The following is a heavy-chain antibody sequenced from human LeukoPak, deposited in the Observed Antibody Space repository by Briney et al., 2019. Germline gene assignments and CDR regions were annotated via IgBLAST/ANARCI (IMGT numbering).Heavy chain of an antibody. Sequence: SETLSLTCAVYGGSFSGYYWSWIRQPPGKGLEWIGEINHSGSTNYNPSLKSRVTISVDTSKNQFSLKLSSVTAADTAVYYCARARITIFALRNRAKNWFDPWGQGTLVTVSS. CDR3: ARARITIFALRNRAKNWFDP. D-gene: IGHD3-3*01. V-gene: IGHV4-34*01. CDR2: INHSGST. CDR1: GGSFSGYY. J-gene: IGHJ5*02.